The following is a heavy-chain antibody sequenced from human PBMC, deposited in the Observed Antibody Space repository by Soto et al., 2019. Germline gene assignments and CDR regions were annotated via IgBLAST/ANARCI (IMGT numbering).Heavy chain of an antibody. V-gene: IGHV3-7*01. D-gene: IGHD3-10*01. J-gene: IGHJ4*02. Sequence: EVQLVESGGGLVQPGGSLRLSCVASGVTFKTYWLSWVRQAAGKGLEWVAHMNQDGSYKYYVDSAKDRFTISRDSATNSLFLQMNSLRAEDTAVYYCVGWFGEVNCWGQGTLVTVSS. CDR1: GVTFKTYW. CDR2: MNQDGSYK. CDR3: VGWFGEVNC.